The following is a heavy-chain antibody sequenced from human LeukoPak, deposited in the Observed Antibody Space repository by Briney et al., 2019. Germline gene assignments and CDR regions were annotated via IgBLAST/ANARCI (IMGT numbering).Heavy chain of an antibody. V-gene: IGHV3-30*03. CDR3: ATGYYDTSGHDY. J-gene: IGHJ4*02. CDR1: GFTFDTYG. CDR2: ISYDGSDR. Sequence: PGGSLRLSCAASGFTFDTYGMHWVRQAPGKGLGWVAFISYDGSDRYYTDSVKGRFTISRDNSKNTLYLQVNSLRAEDTAVYYCATGYYDTSGHDYWGQGTLVSVSA. D-gene: IGHD3-22*01.